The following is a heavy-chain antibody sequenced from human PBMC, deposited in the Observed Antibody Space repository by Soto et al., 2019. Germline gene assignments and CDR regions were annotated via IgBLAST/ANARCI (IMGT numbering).Heavy chain of an antibody. Sequence: GASFKVSCNTSGYAFSIHDSNWVLQATGQGLVWWGGMIPNGGWTGYSQKFQGRVTMTTNTSSSTAYMELSSLRSDDTAVYYCARGKRYTNDYWGQGTLVTVSS. V-gene: IGHV1-8*01. J-gene: IGHJ4*02. CDR3: ARGKRYTNDY. D-gene: IGHD2-2*02. CDR2: MIPNGGWT. CDR1: GYAFSIHD.